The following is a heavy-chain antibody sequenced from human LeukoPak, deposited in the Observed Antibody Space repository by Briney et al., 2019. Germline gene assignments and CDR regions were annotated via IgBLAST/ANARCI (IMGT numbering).Heavy chain of an antibody. J-gene: IGHJ5*02. Sequence: GESLKISCKGSGYSFTSYWIGWVRQMPGKGLEWMGIIYPGDSDTRYSPSFQSQVTISADKSISTAYLQWSSLKASDTAMYYCARHPNIVVVVAVTLTGFDPWGQGTLVTASS. V-gene: IGHV5-51*01. CDR3: ARHPNIVVVVAVTLTGFDP. CDR1: GYSFTSYW. D-gene: IGHD2-15*01. CDR2: IYPGDSDT.